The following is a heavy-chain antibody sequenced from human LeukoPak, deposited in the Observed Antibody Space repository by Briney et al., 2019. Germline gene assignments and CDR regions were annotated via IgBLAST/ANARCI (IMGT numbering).Heavy chain of an antibody. CDR2: INHSGST. J-gene: IGHJ4*02. Sequence: PSETLSLTCAVYGGSFSGYYWSWIRQPPGKGLEWIGEINHSGSTNYNPSLKSRVTISVDTSKNQFSLKLSSVTAADTAVYYCARLRGGVYDSSGYYWTTKCYFDYWGQGTLVTVSS. D-gene: IGHD3-22*01. CDR1: GGSFSGYY. CDR3: ARLRGGVYDSSGYYWTTKCYFDY. V-gene: IGHV4-34*01.